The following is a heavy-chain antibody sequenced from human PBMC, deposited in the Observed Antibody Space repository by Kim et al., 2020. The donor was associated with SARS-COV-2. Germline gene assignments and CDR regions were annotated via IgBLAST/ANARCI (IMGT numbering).Heavy chain of an antibody. J-gene: IGHJ2*01. V-gene: IGHV3-73*01. Sequence: GGSLRLSCAASGFTFSGSTIHWVRQASGKGLEWVGHIRSKTNNYATAYAASVKGRFTISRDDSKNTAYLQMNSLKTEDTAVYYCTILGTQASYYDILTGYRQPKNYWYFDLWGRGTLVTVSS. CDR3: TILGTQASYYDILTGYRQPKNYWYFDL. D-gene: IGHD3-9*01. CDR1: GFTFSGST. CDR2: IRSKTNNYAT.